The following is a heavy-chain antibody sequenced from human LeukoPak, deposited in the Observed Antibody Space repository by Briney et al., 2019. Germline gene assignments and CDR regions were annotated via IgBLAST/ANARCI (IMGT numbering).Heavy chain of an antibody. CDR1: GYTFTNHY. V-gene: IGHV1-46*01. Sequence: ASVKVSCKASGYTFTNHYMHWVRQAPGQGLQWMGIINPSGGTTNYAQKFQGRVTLTRDTSTSTVYMELSSLTSEDTAVYYCARALGVVAARGDWFDPWGQGTLLTVSS. J-gene: IGHJ5*02. CDR2: INPSGGTT. CDR3: ARALGVVAARGDWFDP. D-gene: IGHD2-15*01.